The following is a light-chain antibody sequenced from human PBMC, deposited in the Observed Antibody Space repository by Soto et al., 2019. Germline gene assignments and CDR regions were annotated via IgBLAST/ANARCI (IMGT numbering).Light chain of an antibody. CDR3: QKSGS. Sequence: EVVLTQSPVTLSVSPGERATLSCRASQSVGNFLAWYQQRPGQAPRLLIYDAANRATGIPARFSGSGSGTDFTLTISSLEPEDFAVYYCQKSGSFGQGTKLEIK. CDR1: QSVGNF. J-gene: IGKJ2*01. V-gene: IGKV3-11*01. CDR2: DAA.